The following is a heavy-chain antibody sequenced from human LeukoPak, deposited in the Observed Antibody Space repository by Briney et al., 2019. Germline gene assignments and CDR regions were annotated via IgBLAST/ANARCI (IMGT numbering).Heavy chain of an antibody. CDR3: ARDRGPLLYYYGSGSFYYYYGMDV. V-gene: IGHV3-11*01. D-gene: IGHD3-10*01. J-gene: IGHJ6*02. CDR1: GFTFSDYY. CDR2: ISSSGSTI. Sequence: GGSLRLSCAASGFTFSDYYMSWIRQAPGKGLEWVSYISSSGSTIYYADSVKGRFTISRDNAKNSLYLQMNSLRAEDTAVYYCARDRGPLLYYYGSGSFYYYYGMDVWGQGTTVNVSS.